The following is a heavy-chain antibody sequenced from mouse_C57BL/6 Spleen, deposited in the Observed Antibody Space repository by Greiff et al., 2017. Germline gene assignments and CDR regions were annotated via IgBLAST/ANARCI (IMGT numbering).Heavy chain of an antibody. J-gene: IGHJ2*01. V-gene: IGHV1-82*01. CDR1: GYAFSSSW. D-gene: IGHD4-1*01. Sequence: QVQLQQSGPELVKPGASVKISCKASGYAFSSSWMNWVKQRPGKGLEWIGRIYPGDGDTNYNGKFKGKATLTADKSSSTAYMQLSSLTSEDSAVYFGARSWDVDYWGQGTTLTVSS. CDR2: IYPGDGDT. CDR3: ARSWDVDY.